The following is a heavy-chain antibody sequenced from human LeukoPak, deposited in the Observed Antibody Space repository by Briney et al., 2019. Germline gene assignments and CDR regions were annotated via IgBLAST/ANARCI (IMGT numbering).Heavy chain of an antibody. CDR2: ISSSAAYI. V-gene: IGHV3-21*01. CDR3: AREPTAVSPPG. CDR1: GFTFSIYS. D-gene: IGHD4-11*01. Sequence: GGSLRLPCAASGFTFSIYSMNWVRQAPGKGLEWVSSISSSAAYIFYADSVKGRFTISRDNAKNSLYLQMNSLRAEDTAVYYCAREPTAVSPPGWGQGTLVTVSS. J-gene: IGHJ4*02.